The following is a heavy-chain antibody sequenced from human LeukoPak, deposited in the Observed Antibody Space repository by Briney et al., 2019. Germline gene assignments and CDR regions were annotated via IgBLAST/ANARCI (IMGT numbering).Heavy chain of an antibody. CDR2: MNPNSGNT. CDR1: GYTFTSYD. V-gene: IGHV1-8*01. Sequence: ASVKVSCKASGYTFTSYDINWVRQATGQGLEWMGWMNPNSGNTGYAQKFQGRVTMTRNTSISTAYMELSSLRSEDTAMYYCARSGIGYGYDYYYYMDVWGKGTTVTISS. D-gene: IGHD5-18*01. CDR3: ARSGIGYGYDYYYYMDV. J-gene: IGHJ6*03.